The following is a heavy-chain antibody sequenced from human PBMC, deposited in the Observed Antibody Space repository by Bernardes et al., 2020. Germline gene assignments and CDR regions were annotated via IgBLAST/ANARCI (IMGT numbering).Heavy chain of an antibody. Sequence: GGSLRLSCVASGFTFSNYWMSWVRQAPGKGLEWVAQIKPDGSAKYYVDSVKGRFAISRDNAKNSLYLQMNSLRGEDTAVYYCARGGGKFDSWGQGALVTVSS. CDR2: IKPDGSAK. CDR1: GFTFSNYW. CDR3: ARGGGKFDS. J-gene: IGHJ5*01. V-gene: IGHV3-7*01. D-gene: IGHD2-15*01.